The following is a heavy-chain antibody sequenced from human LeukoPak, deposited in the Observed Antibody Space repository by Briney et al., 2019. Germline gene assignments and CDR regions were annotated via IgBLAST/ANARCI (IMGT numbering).Heavy chain of an antibody. CDR3: AREIGPIQLHLWGSAFDY. CDR2: INPGGRST. Sequence: ASVKVSCKASGYTFTSYDINWVRQAPGQGLEWMGIINPGGRSTSYAQKFQGRVTMTRDTSTSTVYMELSSLRSEDTAVYYCAREIGPIQLHLWGSAFDYWGQGTLVAVSS. CDR1: GYTFTSYD. D-gene: IGHD5-24*01. V-gene: IGHV1-46*01. J-gene: IGHJ4*02.